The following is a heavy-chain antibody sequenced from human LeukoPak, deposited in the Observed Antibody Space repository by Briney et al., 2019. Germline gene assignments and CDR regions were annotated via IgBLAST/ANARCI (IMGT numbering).Heavy chain of an antibody. CDR2: IYYSGST. J-gene: IGHJ4*02. CDR3: ARSPSEFGSGSSFDY. V-gene: IGHV4-59*01. Sequence: PSETLSLTCTVSGGSISSYYWSWIRQLPGKGLEWIGYIYYSGSTNYNPSLKSRVTISVDTSKNQFSLKLSSVTAADTAVYYCARSPSEFGSGSSFDYWGQGTLVTVSS. CDR1: GGSISSYY. D-gene: IGHD3-10*01.